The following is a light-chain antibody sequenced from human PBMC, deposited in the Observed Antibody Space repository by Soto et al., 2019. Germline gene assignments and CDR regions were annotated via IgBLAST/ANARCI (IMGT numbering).Light chain of an antibody. CDR3: ATWSDSLKGWV. Sequence: VLTQPPSASRTPGQRVTIPCSGSSSDIGSNSVNWYQQLPGAAPRLLIYANDHRPSGVPDRFSASKSGTSASLAISGVRSEDEAFYYCATWSDSLKGWVFGGGTQLTVL. CDR2: AND. CDR1: SSDIGSNS. J-gene: IGLJ3*02. V-gene: IGLV1-44*01.